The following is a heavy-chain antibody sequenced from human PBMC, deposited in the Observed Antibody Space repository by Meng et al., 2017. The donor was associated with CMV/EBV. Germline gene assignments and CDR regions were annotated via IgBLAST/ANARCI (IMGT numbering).Heavy chain of an antibody. J-gene: IGHJ4*02. CDR3: TTDLSSGFDY. D-gene: IGHD6-6*01. V-gene: IGHV4-38-2*02. CDR1: GYSISSGYY. CDR2: IYHSGST. Sequence: SETLSLTCTVSGYSISSGYYWGWIRQPPGKGLEWIGSIYHSGSTYYNPSLKSRVTISVDTSKNQFSLKLSSVTAADTAVYYCTTDLSSGFDYWGQGTLVTVSS.